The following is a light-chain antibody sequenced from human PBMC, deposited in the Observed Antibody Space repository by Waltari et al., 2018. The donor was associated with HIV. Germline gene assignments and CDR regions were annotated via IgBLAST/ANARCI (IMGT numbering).Light chain of an antibody. J-gene: IGKJ5*01. CDR3: QQRTDWPPIP. Sequence: ETVLTQSPATLSLSPGDRATLSCRASQSVSTFLAWYQQKPGQAPRLLIHDASYRATGIPARFSGSGSGTDFTLTISSLEPEDFGIYYCQQRTDWPPIPFGQGTRLEIK. CDR2: DAS. CDR1: QSVSTF. V-gene: IGKV3-11*01.